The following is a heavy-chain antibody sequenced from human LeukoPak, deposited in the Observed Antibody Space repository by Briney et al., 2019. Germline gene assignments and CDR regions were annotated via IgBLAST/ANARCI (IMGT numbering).Heavy chain of an antibody. Sequence: SETLSLTCAVYGGSFSGYYWSWIRQPPGKGLEWIGEINQSGSTNYNPSLKSRVTISVDTSKNQFSLRLSSVAAADTAVYYCARASAYSSSSGVNLWGQGTLVTVSS. J-gene: IGHJ5*02. CDR2: INQSGST. CDR3: ARASAYSSSSGVNL. CDR1: GGSFSGYY. D-gene: IGHD6-6*01. V-gene: IGHV4-34*01.